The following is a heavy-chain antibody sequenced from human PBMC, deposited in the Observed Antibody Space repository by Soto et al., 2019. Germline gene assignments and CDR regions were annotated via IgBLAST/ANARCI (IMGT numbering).Heavy chain of an antibody. CDR3: ASFTYYYGSGSWADYYYYYGMDV. J-gene: IGHJ6*02. CDR2: IDPSDSYT. D-gene: IGHD3-10*01. Sequence: PGESLKISCKGSGYSFTSYFISWVRQMPGKGLEWMGRIDPSDSYTNYSPSFQGHVTISADKSISTAYLQWSSLKASDTAMYYCASFTYYYGSGSWADYYYYYGMDVWGQGTTVTVSS. V-gene: IGHV5-10-1*01. CDR1: GYSFTSYF.